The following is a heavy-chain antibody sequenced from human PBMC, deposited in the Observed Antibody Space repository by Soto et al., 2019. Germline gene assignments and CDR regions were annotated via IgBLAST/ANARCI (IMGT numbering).Heavy chain of an antibody. V-gene: IGHV1-2*04. CDR1: GYTFTRHH. D-gene: IGHD3-9*01. CDR2: INPNSGGT. Sequence: ASGTVSCKASGYTFTRHHMHWVRQAPGQGLEWMGWINPNSGGTNYAQKFQGWVTMTRDTSISTAYMELSRLRSDDTAVYYCARSSYSPQSHLDDILTGSAGMDVWAQGTTVTVSS. J-gene: IGHJ6*02. CDR3: ARSSYSPQSHLDDILTGSAGMDV.